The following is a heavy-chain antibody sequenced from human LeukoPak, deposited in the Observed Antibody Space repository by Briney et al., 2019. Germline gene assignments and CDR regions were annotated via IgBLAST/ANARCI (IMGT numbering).Heavy chain of an antibody. CDR1: GFTFSSYS. CDR2: ISSSSSYI. J-gene: IGHJ5*02. D-gene: IGHD5-12*01. V-gene: IGHV3-21*01. Sequence: GGSLRLSCAASGFTFSSYSMNWVRQAPGKGLEWVSSISSSSSYIYYADSVKGRFTISRDNAKNSLYLQMNSLRAEDTAVYYCARGGYSGYDLDWFDPWGQGTLVTVSS. CDR3: ARGGYSGYDLDWFDP.